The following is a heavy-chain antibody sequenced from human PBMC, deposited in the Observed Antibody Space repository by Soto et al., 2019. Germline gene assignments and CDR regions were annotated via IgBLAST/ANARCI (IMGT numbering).Heavy chain of an antibody. CDR2: ISGSGSRT. J-gene: IGHJ4*02. CDR1: GFTFSSQA. Sequence: GGSLRLSCAASGFTFSSQAMRWVRQAPGKGLEWVSSISGSGSRTYYADSVKGRFTISRDNSKNTLYLQMNSLRAEDTALYYCATGESARFDDWGQGTLVTVSS. V-gene: IGHV3-23*01. CDR3: ATGESARFDD.